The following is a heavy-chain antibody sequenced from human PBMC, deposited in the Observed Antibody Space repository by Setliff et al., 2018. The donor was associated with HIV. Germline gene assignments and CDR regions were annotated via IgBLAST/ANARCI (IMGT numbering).Heavy chain of an antibody. CDR3: AREGLWFGDRGFYMDV. CDR2: IGTQNGNT. J-gene: IGHJ6*03. Sequence: GASVKVSCKASGYSFTTYGVYWVRQAPGQRLEWMGWIGTQNGNTNYAQKFQGRVTMTTDTSTNTAYMELSSLTSDDTAVYYCAREGLWFGDRGFYMDVWGKGTAVTV. V-gene: IGHV1-18*01. D-gene: IGHD3-10*01. CDR1: GYSFTTYG.